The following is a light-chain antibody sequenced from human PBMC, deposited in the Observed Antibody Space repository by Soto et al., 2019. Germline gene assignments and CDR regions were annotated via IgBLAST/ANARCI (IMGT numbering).Light chain of an antibody. CDR2: DVS. CDR3: SSYTSVNLYV. V-gene: IGLV2-14*03. CDR1: RSDVGGYKH. J-gene: IGLJ1*01. Sequence: QSVLTQPASVSGSPGQSISISCTGTRSDVGGYKHVSWYQQHPGKVPRLIIFDVSSRPSGVSHRFSGSKSGDTASLIISGLQAEDEADYYCSSYTSVNLYVFGTGTKVTVL.